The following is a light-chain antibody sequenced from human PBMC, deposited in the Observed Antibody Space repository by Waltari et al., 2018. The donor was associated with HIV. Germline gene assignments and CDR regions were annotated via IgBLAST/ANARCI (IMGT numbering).Light chain of an antibody. Sequence: EIVLTQSPGSLSLSPGERATLSCRASQSVSRSFLAWLQQKPGQAPRLLVYGASSRATDSPDRFSGSGSGTDFTLTISSLQAEDVAVYYCQQYYSSPWNFGPGTKVDIK. CDR3: QQYYSSPWN. J-gene: IGKJ3*01. V-gene: IGKV3-20*01. CDR1: QSVSRSF. CDR2: GAS.